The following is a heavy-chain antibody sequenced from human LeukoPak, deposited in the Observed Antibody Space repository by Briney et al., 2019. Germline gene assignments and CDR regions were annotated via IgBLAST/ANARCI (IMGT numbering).Heavy chain of an antibody. Sequence: ASVKVSCKASGYTFTGYYMHWVRQAPGQGLEWMGIINPSGGSTSYAQKFQGRVTMTRDMSTSTVYMELSSLRSEDTAVYYCASYLSGWPMKYWGQGTLVTVSS. CDR3: ASYLSGWPMKY. CDR1: GYTFTGYY. D-gene: IGHD6-19*01. CDR2: INPSGGST. J-gene: IGHJ4*02. V-gene: IGHV1-46*01.